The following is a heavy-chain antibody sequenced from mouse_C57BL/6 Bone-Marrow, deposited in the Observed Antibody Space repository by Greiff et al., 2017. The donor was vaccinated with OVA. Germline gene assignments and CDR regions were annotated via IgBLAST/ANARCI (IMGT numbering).Heavy chain of an antibody. D-gene: IGHD1-1*01. CDR2: IHPNSGST. Sequence: QVQLQQPGAELVKPGASVKLSCKASGYTFTSYWMHWVKQRPGQGLEWIGMIHPNSGSTNYNEKFKSKATLTVDKSSSTAYMHLRSLTSEDSAVYYCARLGVYYGSRGGFAYWGQGTLVTVSA. CDR3: ARLGVYYGSRGGFAY. J-gene: IGHJ3*01. CDR1: GYTFTSYW. V-gene: IGHV1-64*01.